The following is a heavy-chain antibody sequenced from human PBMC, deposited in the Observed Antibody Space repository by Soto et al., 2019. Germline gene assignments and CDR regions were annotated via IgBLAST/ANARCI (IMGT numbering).Heavy chain of an antibody. Sequence: GESLKISCKGSGYSFTSYWIGWVRQMPGKGLEWMGIIYPGDSDTRYSPSFQGQVTISADKSISTAYLQWSSLKASDTAIYYCARRLGSSGWYYVAFDIWGQGTMVTVSS. CDR1: GYSFTSYW. D-gene: IGHD6-19*01. J-gene: IGHJ3*02. CDR2: IYPGDSDT. CDR3: ARRLGSSGWYYVAFDI. V-gene: IGHV5-51*01.